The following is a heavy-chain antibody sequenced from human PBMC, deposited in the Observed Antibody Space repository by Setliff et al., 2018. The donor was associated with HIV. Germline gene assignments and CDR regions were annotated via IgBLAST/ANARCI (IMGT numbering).Heavy chain of an antibody. V-gene: IGHV3-48*03. CDR3: ARDDPAGGIDF. J-gene: IGHJ4*02. CDR2: ISSSGTTI. Sequence: PGGSLRLSCEASGFTFSSYKMNWIRQSPGKGLEWISYISSSGTTIYYADSVKGRFTIPRDNAKNSLYLEMNSLRAEDTAIYYCARDDPAGGIDFWGQGTLVTVSS. D-gene: IGHD1-26*01. CDR1: GFTFSSYK.